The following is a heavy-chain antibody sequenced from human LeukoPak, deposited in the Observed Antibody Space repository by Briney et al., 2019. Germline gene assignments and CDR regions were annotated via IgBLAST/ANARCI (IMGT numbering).Heavy chain of an antibody. V-gene: IGHV3-30*03. Sequence: GGSLRLSCAASGFTFSSYGMHWVRQAPGKGLEWVAVISYDGSNKYYADSVKGRFTISRDNSRSTLYLEMNSLRAEDLAVYHCARVLSSGWYGKMIAFDIWGQGTMVTVSS. CDR3: ARVLSSGWYGKMIAFDI. D-gene: IGHD6-19*01. CDR2: ISYDGSNK. J-gene: IGHJ3*02. CDR1: GFTFSSYG.